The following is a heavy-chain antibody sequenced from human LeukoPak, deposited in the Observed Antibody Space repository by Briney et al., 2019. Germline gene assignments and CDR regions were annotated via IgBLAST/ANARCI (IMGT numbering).Heavy chain of an antibody. CDR2: IYPGDSDI. D-gene: IGHD2-15*01. CDR1: GYSFTSYW. Sequence: GECLKISCKGSGYSFTSYWIGWVRPMPGKGLEWMGIIYPGDSDIRYSPSFQGQVTISADKSISTAYLQWSSLKASDTAMYFCARQVPGCSGGSCYSGSFDPWGQGTLVTVSS. CDR3: ARQVPGCSGGSCYSGSFDP. V-gene: IGHV5-51*01. J-gene: IGHJ5*02.